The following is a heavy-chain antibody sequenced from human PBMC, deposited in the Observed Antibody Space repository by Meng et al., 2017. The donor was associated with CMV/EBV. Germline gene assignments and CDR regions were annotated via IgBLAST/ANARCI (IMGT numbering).Heavy chain of an antibody. Sequence: QGGAGLLQPSETLSLNCAFYGGSFSGYYWSWIRQPPGKGLEWIGEINHSGSTNYNPSLKSRVTISVDTSKNQFSLKLSSVTAADTAVYYCARGLWFGELSPFDYWGQGTLVTVSS. CDR3: ARGLWFGELSPFDY. V-gene: IGHV4-34*01. D-gene: IGHD3-10*01. J-gene: IGHJ4*02. CDR1: GGSFSGYY. CDR2: INHSGST.